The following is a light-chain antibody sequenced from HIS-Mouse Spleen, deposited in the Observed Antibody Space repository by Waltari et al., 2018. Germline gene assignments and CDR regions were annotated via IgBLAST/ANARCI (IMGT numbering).Light chain of an antibody. Sequence: QSALTQPASVSGSPGQSITISCTGTSSHVGRYNLVSWSQQHPGKAPKLMIYEGSKRPSGVSNRFSGSKSGNTASLTISGLQAEDEADYYCCSYAGSSTVVFGGGTKLTVL. CDR1: SSHVGRYNL. CDR3: CSYAGSSTVV. V-gene: IGLV2-23*01. CDR2: EGS. J-gene: IGLJ2*01.